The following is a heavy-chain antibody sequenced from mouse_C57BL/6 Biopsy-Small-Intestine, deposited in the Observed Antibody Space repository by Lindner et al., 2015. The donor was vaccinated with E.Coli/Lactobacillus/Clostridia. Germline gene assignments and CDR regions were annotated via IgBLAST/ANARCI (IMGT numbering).Heavy chain of an antibody. CDR2: ITAYNGNT. D-gene: IGHD1-1*02. CDR3: ARGTSGSYDH. CDR1: DYTFSSYP. Sequence: SVKVSCKASDYTFSSYPISWVRQAPGQGLEWMGWITAYNGNTNIAQKFQGRVTMATDTSTRTAYMELRSLRSDDTAVYYCARGTSGSYDHWGQGTLVTVSS. J-gene: IGHJ4*01. V-gene: IGHV1-4*01.